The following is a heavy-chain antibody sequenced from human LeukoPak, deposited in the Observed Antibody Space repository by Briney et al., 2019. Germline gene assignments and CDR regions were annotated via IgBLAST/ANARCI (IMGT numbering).Heavy chain of an antibody. CDR1: GGSISSGGYY. CDR2: IYDSGST. CDR3: ARDSHSTYSSSSGRWFLP. J-gene: IGHJ5*02. V-gene: IGHV4-30-2*01. D-gene: IGHD6-6*01. Sequence: PSETLSLTCTASGGSISSGGYYWSWIRQPPGKGLEWIGYIYDSGSTYYNPSLKRRVTISVDRSKNQFSLKLSSVTAADTAVYYCARDSHSTYSSSSGRWFLPWGQGTLVTVSS.